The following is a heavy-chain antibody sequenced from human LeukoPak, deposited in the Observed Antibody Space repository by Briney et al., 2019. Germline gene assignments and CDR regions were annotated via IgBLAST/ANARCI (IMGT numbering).Heavy chain of an antibody. CDR3: ARGDSSGWGLDY. Sequence: TGGSLRLSCAASGFTFSDHYLDWARQAPGKGLEWVGRSRSKTNRYTTQYAASVRGRFTISRDDSKNSLYLQMNSLKTEDTAVYYCARGDSSGWGLDYWGLGTLVTVSS. CDR1: GFTFSDHY. CDR2: SRSKTNRYTT. V-gene: IGHV3-72*01. D-gene: IGHD6-19*01. J-gene: IGHJ4*02.